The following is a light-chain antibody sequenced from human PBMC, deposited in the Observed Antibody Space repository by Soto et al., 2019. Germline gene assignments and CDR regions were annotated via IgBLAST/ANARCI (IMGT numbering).Light chain of an antibody. J-gene: IGKJ4*01. V-gene: IGKV3-20*01. CDR1: QTVRGNN. CDR3: QQYASLPLT. Sequence: IVLTQSPDTLSLSPGESATLSCRASQTVRGNNIVWYQQRPGQAPRVLISGASSRATGIPDRFRGSGSGTDFSLSIRRLEPEDSAVYYCQQYASLPLTVGGGTKVDIK. CDR2: GAS.